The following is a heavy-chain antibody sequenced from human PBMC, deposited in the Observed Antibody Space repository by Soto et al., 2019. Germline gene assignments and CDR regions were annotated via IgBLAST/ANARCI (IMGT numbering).Heavy chain of an antibody. CDR3: ARRYCSDGSCYLN. CDR1: GYSFSNYW. V-gene: IGHV5-51*01. CDR2: IYPGDSDT. Sequence: GESLKISCKDSGYSFSNYWIGWGRQMPGKGLEWMGIIYPGDSDTRYSPSFQGQVTISADKSISTAYLQWSSLKASDTAMYYCARRYCSDGSCYLNWGQGTLVTVSS. D-gene: IGHD2-15*01. J-gene: IGHJ4*02.